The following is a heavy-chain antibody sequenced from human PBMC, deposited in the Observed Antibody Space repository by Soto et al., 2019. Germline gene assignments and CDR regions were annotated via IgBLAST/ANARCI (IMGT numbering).Heavy chain of an antibody. Sequence: GGSLRLSCAGSGFTLSDHYIDWVRQAPGKGLEWVGRSRDKAQGYSTAYAASVKGRFTISRDNSKNTLYLQMNSLRAEDTAVYYCAKDLVIYDFWSGYPPGYGMDVWGQGTTVTVSS. D-gene: IGHD3-3*01. CDR3: AKDLVIYDFWSGYPPGYGMDV. CDR1: GFTLSDHY. J-gene: IGHJ6*02. CDR2: SRDKAQGYST. V-gene: IGHV3-72*01.